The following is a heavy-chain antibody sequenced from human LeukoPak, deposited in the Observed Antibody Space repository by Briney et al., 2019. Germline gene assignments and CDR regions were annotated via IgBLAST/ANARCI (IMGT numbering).Heavy chain of an antibody. Sequence: GGSLRLSCAASGLTFSSYAMSWVRQAPGKGLEWVSTISGSGGSTYYADPVKGRFTISRDNSKNTLYLQMNSLRAEDTAVYYCAKHRLGYYGSGSYYDYWGQGTLVTVSS. CDR2: ISGSGGST. CDR1: GLTFSSYA. V-gene: IGHV3-23*01. D-gene: IGHD3-10*01. J-gene: IGHJ4*02. CDR3: AKHRLGYYGSGSYYDY.